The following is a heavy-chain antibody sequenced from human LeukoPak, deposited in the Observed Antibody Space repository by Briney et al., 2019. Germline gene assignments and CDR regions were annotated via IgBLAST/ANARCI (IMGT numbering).Heavy chain of an antibody. CDR3: ARVGSSGWYGPYY. D-gene: IGHD6-19*01. J-gene: IGHJ4*02. Sequence: SCKASGYTFISYAMHWVRQAPGKGLEWVAVISSDGGSKYYADSVKGRFTISRDSSKNTLYLQMNSLRAEDTSVYHCARVGSSGWYGPYYWGQGTLVTVSS. CDR2: ISSDGGSK. CDR1: GYTFISYA. V-gene: IGHV3-30-3*01.